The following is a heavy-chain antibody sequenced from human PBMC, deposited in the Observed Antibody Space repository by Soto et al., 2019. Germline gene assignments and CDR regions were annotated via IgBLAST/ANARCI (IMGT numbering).Heavy chain of an antibody. V-gene: IGHV4-31*03. Sequence: PSETLSLTCTVSGGSISSGGYYWSWIRQHPWKGLEWIGYIYYSGSTYYNPSLKSRVTISVDTSKNQFSLKLSSVTAADTAVYYCARSDHSSGYYNFDYWGQGTLVTVSS. J-gene: IGHJ4*02. CDR1: GGSISSGGYY. CDR2: IYYSGST. CDR3: ARSDHSSGYYNFDY. D-gene: IGHD3-22*01.